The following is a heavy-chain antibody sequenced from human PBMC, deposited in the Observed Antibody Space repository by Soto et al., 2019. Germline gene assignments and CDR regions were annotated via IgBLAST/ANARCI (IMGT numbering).Heavy chain of an antibody. J-gene: IGHJ4*02. CDR2: IWYDGSNK. CDR3: TRDPYGGSRYYFDS. V-gene: IGHV3-33*01. Sequence: QVQLVESGGGVDQRGKSLRLSCAASGFSFSNYAMHWVRQAPGKGLEWVAVIWYDGSNKYYADSVKGRFTISKDNSQNTLYLQMNSLRAEDTAVYYCTRDPYGGSRYYFDSWGQGTLATVSS. D-gene: IGHD1-26*01. CDR1: GFSFSNYA.